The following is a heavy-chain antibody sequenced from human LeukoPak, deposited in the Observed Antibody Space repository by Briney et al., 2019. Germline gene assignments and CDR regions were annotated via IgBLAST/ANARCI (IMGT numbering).Heavy chain of an antibody. CDR2: INQSGYI. J-gene: IGHJ4*02. CDR1: GGSFSNYY. CDR3: ARAPGGTIAARPLDK. V-gene: IGHV4-34*01. Sequence: SETLSLTCAVYGGSFSNYYRNWIRQPPGKGLEWIGEINQSGYINYNPSLKSRVTISVDTSKNQFSLRLSSVIAADTAVYYCARAPGGTIAARPLDKGGQGILVTVSS. D-gene: IGHD6-6*01.